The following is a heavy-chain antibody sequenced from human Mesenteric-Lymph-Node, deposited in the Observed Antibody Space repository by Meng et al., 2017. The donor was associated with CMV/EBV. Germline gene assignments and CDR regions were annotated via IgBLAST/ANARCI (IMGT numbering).Heavy chain of an antibody. D-gene: IGHD1-26*01. J-gene: IGHJ4*02. CDR3: TRDLVAATAPNN. CDR2: ISGSGNSI. CDR1: GFSFSSYE. Sequence: GESLKISCAASGFSFSSYEMKWVRQAPGKGLECISYISGSGNSIYCADSVKGRITISRDNAKTSLYLQMNSLRAEDTAVYYCTRDLVAATAPNNWGQGTLVTVSS. V-gene: IGHV3-48*03.